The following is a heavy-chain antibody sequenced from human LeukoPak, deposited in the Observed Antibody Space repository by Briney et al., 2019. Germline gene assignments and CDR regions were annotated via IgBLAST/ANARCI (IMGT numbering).Heavy chain of an antibody. D-gene: IGHD6-19*01. CDR2: ISWNSGSI. CDR1: GFTFDDYA. CDR3: AKGTVAGLDY. Sequence: GGSLSLSCAASGFTFDDYAMHWVRQAPGKGLEWVSGISWNSGSIGYADSVEGRFTISRDNAKNSLYLQMNSLRAEDTALYYCAKGTVAGLDYWGQGTLVTVSS. V-gene: IGHV3-9*01. J-gene: IGHJ4*02.